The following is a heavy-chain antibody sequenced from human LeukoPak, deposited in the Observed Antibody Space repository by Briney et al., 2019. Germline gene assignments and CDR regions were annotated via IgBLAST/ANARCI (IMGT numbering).Heavy chain of an antibody. J-gene: IGHJ4*02. Sequence: GGSLRLSCAASGFTVSNNYMSWVRQSPGKGLEWVSVIYTDGSTYYADSVKGRFTISRDNSKNTVYLQMNSLGAEDTAVYYCARTPGIAVAGTGYFDYWGQGTLVTVSS. D-gene: IGHD6-19*01. CDR2: IYTDGST. CDR3: ARTPGIAVAGTGYFDY. V-gene: IGHV3-53*01. CDR1: GFTVSNNY.